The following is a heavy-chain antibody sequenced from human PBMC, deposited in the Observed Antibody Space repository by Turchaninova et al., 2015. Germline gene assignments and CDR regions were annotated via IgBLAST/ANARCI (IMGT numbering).Heavy chain of an antibody. V-gene: IGHV3-49*04. D-gene: IGHD2-2*01. Sequence: SGGGLVQPGRSLRLSCTASGFTFGDYAMSWVRQAPGKGLEWVGFIRSKAYGGTTEYVASVKGRFTISRDDSKSIAYLQMNSLKTEDTAVYYGRRNCSISSHYLLDYWGQGTLVTVSS. J-gene: IGHJ4*02. CDR3: RRNCSISSHYLLDY. CDR1: GFTFGDYA. CDR2: IRSKAYGGTT.